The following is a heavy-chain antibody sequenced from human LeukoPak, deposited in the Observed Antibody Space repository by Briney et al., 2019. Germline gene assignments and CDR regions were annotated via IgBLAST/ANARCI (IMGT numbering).Heavy chain of an antibody. J-gene: IGHJ6*02. CDR3: ARDYGTPDYYFGMDV. D-gene: IGHD4-17*01. Sequence: GGSLRLSCAASGFTFSSYSMNWVRQAPGKGLEWVSSISSSSSYIYYADSVKGRFTISRDNAKNSLYLQMNSLRAEDTAVYYCARDYGTPDYYFGMDVWGQGTTVTVSS. V-gene: IGHV3-21*01. CDR2: ISSSSSYI. CDR1: GFTFSSYS.